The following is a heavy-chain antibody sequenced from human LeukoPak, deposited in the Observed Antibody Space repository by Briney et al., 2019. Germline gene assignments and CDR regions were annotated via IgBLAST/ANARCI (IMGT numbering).Heavy chain of an antibody. CDR1: GFTFSSYA. D-gene: IGHD3-22*01. J-gene: IGHJ4*02. CDR2: ISSNGGST. V-gene: IGHV3-64*01. Sequence: GGSLRLSCAASGFTFSSYAMHWVRQAPGKGLEYVSAISSNGGSTYYANSVKGRFTISRDNSKNTLYLQMGSLRAEDMAVYYCARAGSSGYYYYFDYWGQGTLVTVSS. CDR3: ARAGSSGYYYYFDY.